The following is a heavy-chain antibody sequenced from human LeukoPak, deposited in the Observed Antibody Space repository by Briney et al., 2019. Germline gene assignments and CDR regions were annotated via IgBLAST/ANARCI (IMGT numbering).Heavy chain of an antibody. CDR2: ISSSGSAI. Sequence: GGSLRLSCTVSGFTLSSYEMTWFRQAPGKGLEWVSYISSSGSAIYSADSLKGRFTISRDNSKNTLYLQMNSLRAEDTAVYYCARDSEPDSSGWYDAPDYWGQGTLVTVPS. CDR3: ARDSEPDSSGWYDAPDY. CDR1: GFTLSSYE. D-gene: IGHD6-13*01. V-gene: IGHV3-48*01. J-gene: IGHJ4*02.